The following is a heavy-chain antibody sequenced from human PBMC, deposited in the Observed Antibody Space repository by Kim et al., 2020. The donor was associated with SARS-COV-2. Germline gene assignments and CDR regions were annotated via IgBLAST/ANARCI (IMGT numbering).Heavy chain of an antibody. J-gene: IGHJ3*02. D-gene: IGHD4-17*01. CDR3: AKDYVPPNDYGDYSLRGDAFDI. CDR1: GFTFSSYA. CDR2: IWYDGSNK. V-gene: IGHV3-33*06. Sequence: GGSLRLSCAASGFTFSSYAMHWVRQAPGKGLEWVAVIWYDGSNKYYADSVKGRFTISRDNSKNTLYLQMNSLRAEDTAVYYCAKDYVPPNDYGDYSLRGDAFDIWGQGTMVTVSS.